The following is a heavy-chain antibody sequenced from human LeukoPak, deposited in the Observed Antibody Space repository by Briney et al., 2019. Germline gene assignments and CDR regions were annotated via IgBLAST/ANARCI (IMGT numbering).Heavy chain of an antibody. CDR3: ASGSSRYYFDY. CDR1: GGSINSYY. CDR2: IYYIGST. D-gene: IGHD1-26*01. V-gene: IGHV4-59*01. Sequence: SETLSLTCTVSGGSINSYYWSWIRQPPGKGLEWIGYIYYIGSTNYNPSLKSRVTISVDTSKNQFSLKLSSVTAADTAVYYCASGSSRYYFDYWGQGTLVTVSS. J-gene: IGHJ4*02.